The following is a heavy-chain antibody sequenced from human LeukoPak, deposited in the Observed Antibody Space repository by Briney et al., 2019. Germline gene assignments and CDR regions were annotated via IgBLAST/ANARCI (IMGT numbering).Heavy chain of an antibody. CDR3: ARDMWQQFDWFDP. CDR1: GYTFTAYY. CDR2: INPNTGDT. J-gene: IGHJ5*02. V-gene: IGHV1-2*02. D-gene: IGHD6-13*01. Sequence: AGESLKISCKGSGYTFTAYYMHWVRQAPGQGLEWMGWINPNTGDTNSAERFQGRVTMTRDSSISTAYLELSRLTSDDTAVYYCARDMWQQFDWFDPWGQGTLVTVSS.